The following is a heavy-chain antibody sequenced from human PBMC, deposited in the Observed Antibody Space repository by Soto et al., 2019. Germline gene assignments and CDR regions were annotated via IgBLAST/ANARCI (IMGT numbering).Heavy chain of an antibody. D-gene: IGHD3-16*01. CDR3: TTYTGYGMDV. CDR2: IYTGGST. Sequence: EVQMVETGGGLSQPGGSLRLSCAVSGFIVSSKYMTWVRQAPGKGLEWVSVIYTGGSTHYADSARRRFTNSRAGSTYTLYLQMHSMRAEDAAVYYCTTYTGYGMDVWGQGTTVTVSS. J-gene: IGHJ6*02. CDR1: GFIVSSKY. V-gene: IGHV3-53*02.